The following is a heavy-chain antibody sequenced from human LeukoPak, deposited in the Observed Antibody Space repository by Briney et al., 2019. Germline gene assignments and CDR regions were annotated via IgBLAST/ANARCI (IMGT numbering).Heavy chain of an antibody. J-gene: IGHJ3*02. CDR2: ISYDGSNE. D-gene: IGHD1-7*01. CDR3: ARDPFNNWNYGRPLDAFDI. V-gene: IGHV3-30*04. CDR1: GFTFSSYV. Sequence: PGGSLRLSCAASGFTFSSYVMHWVRQAPGKGLEWVAIISYDGSNEYYADSVKGRFTISRDNSKNTLYLQMNSLRAADTAVYYCARDPFNNWNYGRPLDAFDIWGQGTMVTVSS.